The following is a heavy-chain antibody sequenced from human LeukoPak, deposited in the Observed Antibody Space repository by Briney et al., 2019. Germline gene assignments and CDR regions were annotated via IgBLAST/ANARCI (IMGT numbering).Heavy chain of an antibody. Sequence: PGGSLRLSCAASGFTFSSYGMHWVRQAPGKGLEWVAVISYDGSNKYYADSVKGRFTISRDNSKNTLYLRMNSLRAEDTAVYYCANFRYSSSSIDYWGQGTLVTVSS. CDR2: ISYDGSNK. V-gene: IGHV3-30*18. J-gene: IGHJ4*02. CDR3: ANFRYSSSSIDY. CDR1: GFTFSSYG. D-gene: IGHD6-13*01.